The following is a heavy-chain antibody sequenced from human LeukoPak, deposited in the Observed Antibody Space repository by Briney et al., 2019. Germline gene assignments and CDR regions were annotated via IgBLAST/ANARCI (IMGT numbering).Heavy chain of an antibody. Sequence: GGSLRLSCAASGFTFSSYAMHWVRQAPGKGLEWVAVAYHDGYYGNSQYYADSVKGRFTISRDNSEKTLYLQMSSLRAEDTAVYYCATGSGYYYGHWGQGTLVSVSS. CDR1: GFTFSSYA. J-gene: IGHJ4*02. CDR3: ATGSGYYYGH. CDR2: AYHDGYYGNSQ. V-gene: IGHV3-30*04. D-gene: IGHD3-22*01.